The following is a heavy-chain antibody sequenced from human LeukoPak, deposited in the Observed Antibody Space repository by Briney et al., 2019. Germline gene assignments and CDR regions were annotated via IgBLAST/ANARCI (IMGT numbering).Heavy chain of an antibody. CDR1: GGSISSTNYY. CDR3: ASSSSGWFWNY. CDR2: IYTSGST. V-gene: IGHV4-39*07. J-gene: IGHJ4*02. D-gene: IGHD6-19*01. Sequence: SETLSLTCTVSGGSISSTNYYWDWIRQPPGKGLEWIGRIYTSGSTNYNPSLKSRVTMSVDTSKNQFSLKLSSVTAADTAVYYCASSSSGWFWNYWGQGTLVTVSS.